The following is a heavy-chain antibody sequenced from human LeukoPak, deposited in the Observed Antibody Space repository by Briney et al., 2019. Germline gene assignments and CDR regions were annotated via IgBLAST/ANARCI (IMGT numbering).Heavy chain of an antibody. J-gene: IGHJ4*02. V-gene: IGHV3-23*01. CDR2: ISVRGDGT. Sequence: GGSLRLSCAAPGFTFSTYALNWVGKAPGKGRGGASVISVRGDGTFYADSVKGRFSISRDTSKSTLSLQMNSLRAEDTAVYYCAKARGFAVVTAIDSWGQGTLVTVSS. D-gene: IGHD2-21*02. CDR1: GFTFSTYA. CDR3: AKARGFAVVTAIDS.